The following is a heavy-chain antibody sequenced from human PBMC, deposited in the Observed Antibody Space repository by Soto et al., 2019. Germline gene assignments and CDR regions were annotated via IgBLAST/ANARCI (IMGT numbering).Heavy chain of an antibody. J-gene: IGHJ5*02. V-gene: IGHV4-39*02. CDR1: GATIINSSYS. CDR2: IYQSGSA. CDR3: SRRGVAAGGTGFDH. Sequence: SEPLSLTCSVSGATIINSSYSWGWLRQTPGKGLEWMASIYQSGSAYYTSSLKSRVTIAVDTSKNRFSLKLTSVAAADTGVYYCSRRGVAAGGTGFDHWGQGTLVTVSS. D-gene: IGHD1-1*01.